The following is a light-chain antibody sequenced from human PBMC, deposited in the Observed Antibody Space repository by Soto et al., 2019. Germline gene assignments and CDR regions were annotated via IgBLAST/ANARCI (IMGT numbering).Light chain of an antibody. CDR3: QKYNTAPQT. CDR1: QGIIDY. Sequence: DIQMTQSPSSLSASVGDRVTITCRASQGIIDYLAWYQHKPGKAPNLLIYAASTLHSGVPSRFSGSGSGTDFTLPISNLQPEDVGTYYCQKYNTAPQTFGPGTKVEIK. J-gene: IGKJ1*01. CDR2: AAS. V-gene: IGKV1-27*01.